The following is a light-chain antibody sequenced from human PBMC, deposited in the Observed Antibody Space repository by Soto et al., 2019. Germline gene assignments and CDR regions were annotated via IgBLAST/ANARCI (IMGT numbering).Light chain of an antibody. CDR2: DVS. V-gene: IGLV2-11*01. CDR3: CSYAGSNTVV. Sequence: QSALTQPRSVSGSPGQSVAISCTGTTSDVGDYNYVSWYQQHPGKAPKLMIYDVSERPSGVPDRFSGSKSGNTASLTISGLQAEDEADYHCCSYAGSNTVVFGGGTKLTVL. J-gene: IGLJ2*01. CDR1: TSDVGDYNY.